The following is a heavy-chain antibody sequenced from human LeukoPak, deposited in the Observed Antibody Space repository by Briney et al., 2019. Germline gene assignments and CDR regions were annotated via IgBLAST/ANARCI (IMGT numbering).Heavy chain of an antibody. D-gene: IGHD3-3*01. CDR2: IYHSGST. V-gene: IGHV4-38-2*01. Sequence: SETLSLTCAVSGYSISSGYYWGWIRQPPGKGLEWIGSIYHSGSTYYNPSLKSRVTISVDTSKNQSSLKLSSVTAADTAVYYCASADYDFWSGQLYFDYWGQGTLVTVSS. CDR3: ASADYDFWSGQLYFDY. J-gene: IGHJ4*02. CDR1: GYSISSGYY.